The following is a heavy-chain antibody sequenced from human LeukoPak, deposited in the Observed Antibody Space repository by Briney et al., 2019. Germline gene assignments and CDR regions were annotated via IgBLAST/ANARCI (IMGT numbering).Heavy chain of an antibody. J-gene: IGHJ5*02. CDR2: IKQDGSEK. CDR3: TRGPNAAMVWNSYNWFDP. CDR1: GFTFSRYW. Sequence: PGGSLRLSCAASGFTFSRYWMSWVRQAPGKGLEWVANIKQDGSEKYFVDSVKGRFTISRDNAKKSLFLQMNSLRAEDTAVYYCTRGPNAAMVWNSYNWFDPWGQGTLVTVSS. V-gene: IGHV3-7*01. D-gene: IGHD5-18*01.